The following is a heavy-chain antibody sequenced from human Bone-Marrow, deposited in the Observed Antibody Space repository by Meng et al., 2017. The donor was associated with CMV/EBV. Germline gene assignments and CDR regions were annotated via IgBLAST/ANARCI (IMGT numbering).Heavy chain of an antibody. V-gene: IGHV4-59*01. CDR2: IYYSGST. CDR3: ARNGGDDAFDI. CDR1: GGSISSYY. J-gene: IGHJ3*02. Sequence: ESLKISCTDSGGSISSYYWSWIRQPPGKGLEWIGYIYYSGSTNYNPSLKSRVTISVDTSKNQFSLKLSSVTAADTAVYYCARNGGDDAFDIWGQGTMVTVSS. D-gene: IGHD2-21*01.